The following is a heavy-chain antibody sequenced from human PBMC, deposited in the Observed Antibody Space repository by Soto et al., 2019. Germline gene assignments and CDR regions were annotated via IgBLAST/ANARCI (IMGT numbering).Heavy chain of an antibody. V-gene: IGHV1-3*01. CDR3: ARGQPEYSSGWDNFDY. J-gene: IGHJ4*02. CDR1: GYTFTTYA. Sequence: ASVKVSCKASGYTFTTYAIHWVRQAPGQRLEWMGWINAGNGNTKYSQKFQGRVTITRDTSASTAYMELRSLRSDDTAVYYCARGQPEYSSGWDNFDYWGQGTLVTVSS. D-gene: IGHD6-19*01. CDR2: INAGNGNT.